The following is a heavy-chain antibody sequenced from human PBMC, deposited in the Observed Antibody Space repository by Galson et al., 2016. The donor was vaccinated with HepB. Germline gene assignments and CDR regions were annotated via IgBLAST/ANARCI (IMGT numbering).Heavy chain of an antibody. D-gene: IGHD1-1*01. V-gene: IGHV3-13*01. Sequence: SLRLSCAASGFTFSNYNMHWVRQSTGKGLEWVSGIGTAGDTNYSGSVKGRFTISRENSENTLFLQMNSLRADDTAVYYCARLRPEYNYSYDYWGQGTLVTVSS. CDR1: GFTFSNYN. CDR2: IGTAGDT. J-gene: IGHJ4*02. CDR3: ARLRPEYNYSYDY.